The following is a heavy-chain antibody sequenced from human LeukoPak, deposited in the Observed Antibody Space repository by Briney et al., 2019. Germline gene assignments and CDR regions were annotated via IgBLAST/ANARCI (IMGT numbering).Heavy chain of an antibody. J-gene: IGHJ4*02. D-gene: IGHD4-17*01. CDR2: FYTGGST. CDR1: GFAVRTNY. CDR3: ARASTVMKPFDY. Sequence: GGSLRLSCAASGFAVRTNYMSWVRQPPGKGLEWVSVFYTGGSTYYADSVKGRLTISRDSSKNTVYLLMNNLRAEDTAMYFCARASTVMKPFDYWGQGTLVTVSS. V-gene: IGHV3-53*01.